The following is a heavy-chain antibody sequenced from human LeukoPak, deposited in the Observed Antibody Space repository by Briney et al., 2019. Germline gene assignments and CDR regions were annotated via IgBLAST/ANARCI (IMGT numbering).Heavy chain of an antibody. J-gene: IGHJ4*02. CDR3: ARAIAVAGTPGGVFDY. D-gene: IGHD6-19*01. V-gene: IGHV1-2*02. CDR2: INPNSGGT. Sequence: ASVKVSCTASGYTFTGYYMHWVRQAPGQGLEWMGWINPNSGGTNYAQKFQGRVTMTRDTSISTAYMELSRLRSDDTAVYYCARAIAVAGTPGGVFDYWGQGTLVTVSS. CDR1: GYTFTGYY.